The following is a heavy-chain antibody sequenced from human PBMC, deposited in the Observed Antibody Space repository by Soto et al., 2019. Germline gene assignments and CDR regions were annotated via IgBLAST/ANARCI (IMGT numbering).Heavy chain of an antibody. J-gene: IGHJ4*02. V-gene: IGHV4-30-4*01. CDR1: GGSISSGDYY. D-gene: IGHD3-22*01. Sequence: PSETLSLTCTVSGGSISSGDYYLSWIRQPPGKGLEWIGYIYYSGSTYYNPSLKSRVTISVDTSKNQFSLKLSSVTAADTAVYYCARAVGFEYDSSGTLDYWGQGTLVTVSS. CDR3: ARAVGFEYDSSGTLDY. CDR2: IYYSGST.